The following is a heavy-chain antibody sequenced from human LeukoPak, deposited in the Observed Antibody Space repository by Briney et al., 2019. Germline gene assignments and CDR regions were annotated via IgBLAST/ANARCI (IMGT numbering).Heavy chain of an antibody. CDR3: ARYSRDSSGYFSH. Sequence: GGSLRLSCAASGFTFSSSGMNWVRQAPGKGLEWVSYISSSSSTIYYTDSVKGRFTISRDNAKNSLYLQMNSLRAEDTAVYYCARYSRDSSGYFSHWGQGTLVTVSS. CDR1: GFTFSSSG. V-gene: IGHV3-48*04. D-gene: IGHD3-22*01. CDR2: ISSSSSTI. J-gene: IGHJ4*02.